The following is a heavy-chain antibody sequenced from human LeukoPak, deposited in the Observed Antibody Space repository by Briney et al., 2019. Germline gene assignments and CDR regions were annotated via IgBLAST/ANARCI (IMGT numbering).Heavy chain of an antibody. V-gene: IGHV3-23*01. CDR3: ARGGSGWYEKENFDY. CDR2: ISGSGGST. Sequence: GGSLRLSCAASGFTFSSYAMSWVRQAPGKGLEWVSAISGSGGSTYYADSVKGRFTISRDNSKNTLYLQMNSLRAEDTAVYYCARGGSGWYEKENFDYWGQGTLVTVSS. J-gene: IGHJ4*02. D-gene: IGHD2-15*01. CDR1: GFTFSSYA.